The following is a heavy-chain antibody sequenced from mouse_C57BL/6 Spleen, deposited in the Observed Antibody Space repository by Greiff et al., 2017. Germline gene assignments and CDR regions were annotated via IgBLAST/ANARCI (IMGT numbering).Heavy chain of an antibody. CDR3: ARRELRLNYFDY. D-gene: IGHD3-2*02. Sequence: QVQLQQSGAEPVKPGASVKISCKASGYAFSSYWMNWVKQRPGKGLEWIGQIYPGDGDTNYNGKFKGKATLTADKSSSTAYMQLSSLTSEDSAVYFCARRELRLNYFDYWGQGTTLTVSS. V-gene: IGHV1-80*01. CDR1: GYAFSSYW. CDR2: IYPGDGDT. J-gene: IGHJ2*01.